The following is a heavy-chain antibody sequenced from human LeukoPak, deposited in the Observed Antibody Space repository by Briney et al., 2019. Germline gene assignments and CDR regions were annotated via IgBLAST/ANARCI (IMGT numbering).Heavy chain of an antibody. CDR2: ISSSSSYI. Sequence: GGSLRLSCAASGFTFSSYSMNWVRQAPGKGLEWVSYISSSSSYIYYADSVKGRFTISRDNAKNSLYLQMNSLRAEDTAVYYCARKFHYYDSSGYYYVGAFDIWGQGTMVTVSS. CDR1: GFTFSSYS. D-gene: IGHD3-22*01. V-gene: IGHV3-21*05. J-gene: IGHJ3*02. CDR3: ARKFHYYDSSGYYYVGAFDI.